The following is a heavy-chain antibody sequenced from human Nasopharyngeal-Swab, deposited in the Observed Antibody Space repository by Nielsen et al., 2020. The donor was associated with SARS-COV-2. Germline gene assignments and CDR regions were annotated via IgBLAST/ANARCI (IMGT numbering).Heavy chain of an antibody. V-gene: IGHV6-1*01. Sequence: QTPSLTCAISGDSVSSNSAACNWIRQSPSRGLEWLGRTYYRSKWYNDYAVSVKSRITINPDTSKNQFSLQLNSVTPEDTAVYYCAREWENWNGDWFDPWGQGTLVTVSS. CDR1: GDSVSSNSAA. D-gene: IGHD1-1*01. CDR3: AREWENWNGDWFDP. J-gene: IGHJ5*02. CDR2: TYYRSKWYN.